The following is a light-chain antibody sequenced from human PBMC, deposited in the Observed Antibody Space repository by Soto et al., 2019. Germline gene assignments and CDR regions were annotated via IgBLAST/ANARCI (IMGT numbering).Light chain of an antibody. Sequence: DIQMTQSPSSLSASVGDRVTITCRASQSISSSLNWYQQKPGKAPQLLIYAASSWQSGVPSRFSGSGSGTDVTLTISSLQPEDCATYYGQQSYSTPLTVGGGTKGEIK. CDR3: QQSYSTPLT. CDR2: AAS. CDR1: QSISSS. J-gene: IGKJ4*01. V-gene: IGKV1-39*01.